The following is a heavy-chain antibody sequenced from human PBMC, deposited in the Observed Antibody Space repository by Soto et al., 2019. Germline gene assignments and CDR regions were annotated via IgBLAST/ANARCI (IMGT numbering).Heavy chain of an antibody. CDR3: ARGRKTVVVPAAIRGYYYYGMDV. Sequence: QVQLVQSGAEVKKPGSSVKVSCKASGGTFSSYAISWVRQAPGQGLEWMGGIIPIFGTANYAQKFQGRVTITADESTRTAYMELSSLRSEDTAVYYCARGRKTVVVPAAIRGYYYYGMDVWGQGTTVTVSS. J-gene: IGHJ6*02. CDR1: GGTFSSYA. V-gene: IGHV1-69*01. CDR2: IIPIFGTA. D-gene: IGHD2-2*02.